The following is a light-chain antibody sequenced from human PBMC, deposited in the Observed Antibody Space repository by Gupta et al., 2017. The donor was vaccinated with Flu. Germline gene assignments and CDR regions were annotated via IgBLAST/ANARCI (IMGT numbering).Light chain of an antibody. CDR3: EVWDTSLTCGV. V-gene: IGLV1-51*01. CDR2: DND. Sequence: QSVLTQPPSVSAAPGQKVTNSCSGSSSNIGRYHVSWYHQLPGTAPKLLIYDNDKRPAGIPDRFSGSRSGTSATLGISGLQTGDEADYYCEVWDTSLTCGVFGGGTKLTVL. J-gene: IGLJ2*01. CDR1: SSNIGRYH.